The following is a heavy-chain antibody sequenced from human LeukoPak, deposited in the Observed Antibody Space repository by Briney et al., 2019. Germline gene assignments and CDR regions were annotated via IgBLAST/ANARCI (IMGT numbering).Heavy chain of an antibody. Sequence: GGSLRLSCAVSGFTVSSNYMSWVRQAPGKGLGWVANIKQDGSEKYYVDSVKGRFTISRDNAKNSLYLQMNSLRAEDTAVYYCARDQRYCSSSSCPWEPFDYWGQGTLVTVSS. D-gene: IGHD2-2*01. CDR2: IKQDGSEK. V-gene: IGHV3-7*05. J-gene: IGHJ4*02. CDR3: ARDQRYCSSSSCPWEPFDY. CDR1: GFTVSSNY.